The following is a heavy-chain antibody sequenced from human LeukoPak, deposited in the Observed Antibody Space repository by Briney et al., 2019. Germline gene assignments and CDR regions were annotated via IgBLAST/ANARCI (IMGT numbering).Heavy chain of an antibody. D-gene: IGHD5-18*01. CDR1: GFTFSNYW. J-gene: IGHJ5*02. Sequence: GRSLRLSCAASGFTFSNYWMHWVRHAPGKGLVWVSRINSDGSSTTYADSVKGRFTISRDNAKNTLYLQMNRLRAEDTAVYYCARDPHGYWWFDPWGQGTLVTVSS. CDR3: ARDPHGYWWFDP. V-gene: IGHV3-74*03. CDR2: INSDGSST.